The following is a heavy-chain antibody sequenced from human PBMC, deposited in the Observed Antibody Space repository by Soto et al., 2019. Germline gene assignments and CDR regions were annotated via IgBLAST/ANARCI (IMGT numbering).Heavy chain of an antibody. CDR3: AKLVIGYCSGNTCDDY. Sequence: VQLLESGGGLIQPGGSLRHSCAASGFTFSYGIHWLRQAPGKGLEWVAYISYDSSNKFYGDSVKGRFTISRDNSKNTQFLKMNSLRAEDTAVYYCAKLVIGYCSGNTCDDYWGQGTLVAVSS. CDR2: ISYDSSNK. J-gene: IGHJ4*02. D-gene: IGHD2-15*01. V-gene: IGHV3-30*18. CDR1: GFTFSYG.